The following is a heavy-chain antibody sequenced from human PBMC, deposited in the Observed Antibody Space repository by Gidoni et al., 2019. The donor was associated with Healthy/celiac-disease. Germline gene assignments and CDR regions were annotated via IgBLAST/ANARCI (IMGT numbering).Heavy chain of an antibody. J-gene: IGHJ4*02. D-gene: IGHD6-13*01. CDR2: INAGNGNT. V-gene: IGHV1-3*01. CDR1: GYTFTSYA. Sequence: QVQLVQSGAEVKKPGASVKVSCKASGYTFTSYAMHWVRQAPGQRLEWMGWINAGNGNTKYSPKLQGRVTITRDTSASTAYMEVSSLRSEDTAVYYCARDGGRYSSSWPYFDYWGQGTLVTVSS. CDR3: ARDGGRYSSSWPYFDY.